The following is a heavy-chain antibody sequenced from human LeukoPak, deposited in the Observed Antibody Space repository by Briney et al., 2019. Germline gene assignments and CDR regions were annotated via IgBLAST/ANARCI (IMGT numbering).Heavy chain of an antibody. D-gene: IGHD3-22*01. V-gene: IGHV1-2*02. CDR2: IKPNSGET. J-gene: IGHJ6*03. CDR3: ARLITMIEPGNYYYYYYMDV. Sequence: ASVTVSCKASGYTFTDSDIHWVRQAPGQGLQWMGWIKPNSGETRYTQKFQGRVTMTTDTSISTAYMELSRLTSDDTAVYYCARLITMIEPGNYYYYYYMDVWGKGTAVTVSS. CDR1: GYTFTDSD.